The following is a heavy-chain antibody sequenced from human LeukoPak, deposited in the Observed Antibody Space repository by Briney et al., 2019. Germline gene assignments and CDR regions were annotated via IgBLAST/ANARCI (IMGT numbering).Heavy chain of an antibody. CDR1: GFTFSSYG. J-gene: IGHJ4*02. CDR2: ISYDGSNK. CDR3: AKDRGSGSYYLYFDY. D-gene: IGHD1-26*01. Sequence: GGSLRLSCAASGFTFSSYGMHWVRQAPGKGLEWVAVISYDGSNKYYADSVKGRFTISRDNSKNTLYLQMNSLRAEDTAVYYCAKDRGSGSYYLYFDYWGQGTLVSVSS. V-gene: IGHV3-30*18.